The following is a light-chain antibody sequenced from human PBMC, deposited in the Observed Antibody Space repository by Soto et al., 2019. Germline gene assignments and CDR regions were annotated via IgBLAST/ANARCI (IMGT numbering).Light chain of an antibody. V-gene: IGLV2-23*01. Sequence: QSALTQPASVSGSPGQSITISCTGNSSDVGSGNVVSWYQHYPGKAPQLIIYEGFKRPSGVSSRFSGSKSGNTASLTISGLQAEDEAEYHCCSHAGSDTYVFGTGTKVTVL. CDR3: CSHAGSDTYV. CDR2: EGF. CDR1: SSDVGSGNV. J-gene: IGLJ1*01.